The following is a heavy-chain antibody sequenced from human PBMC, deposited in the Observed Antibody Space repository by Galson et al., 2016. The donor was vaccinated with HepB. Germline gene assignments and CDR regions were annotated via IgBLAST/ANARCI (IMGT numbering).Heavy chain of an antibody. CDR3: ARYDRSGSYYDS. J-gene: IGHJ4*02. CDR2: VHYTAVT. CDR1: GGSINGYF. D-gene: IGHD3-22*01. Sequence: SETLSLTCSVSGGSINGYFWSWIRHPPGKGLEWIGHVHYTAVTVYSHSLKSRVDMSVDTSKNQFSLRLNSATAAGTAFYYCARYDRSGSYYDSWGQGTLVTVSS. V-gene: IGHV4-59*12.